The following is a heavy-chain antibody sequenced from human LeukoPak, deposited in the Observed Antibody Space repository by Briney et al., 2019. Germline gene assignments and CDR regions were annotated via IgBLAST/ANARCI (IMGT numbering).Heavy chain of an antibody. Sequence: GGSLRLPCAASGFTLSSNYMTWVRQAPGRGLQWVSVIYSDGSTFYADSVKGRFTISRDSFKNTLYLQMNSVRAEDTAVYYCERDRRIGGSWGQGTLVTVSS. CDR3: ERDRRIGGS. J-gene: IGHJ4*02. D-gene: IGHD3-16*01. CDR2: IYSDGST. V-gene: IGHV3-53*05. CDR1: GFTLSSNY.